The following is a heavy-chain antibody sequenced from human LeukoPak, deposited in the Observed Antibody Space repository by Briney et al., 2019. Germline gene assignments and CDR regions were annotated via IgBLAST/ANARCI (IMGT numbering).Heavy chain of an antibody. CDR2: MYTSGST. J-gene: IGHJ5*02. CDR1: GGSISSYY. V-gene: IGHV4-4*07. CDR3: ARAGIAAAGNRWFDP. Sequence: SETLSLTCTVSGGSISSYYWTWIRQPAGKGLEWIGRMYTSGSTNYNPSLKSRVTMSVDTSKNQFSLKLSSVTAADTAVYYCARAGIAAAGNRWFDPWGQGTLVTVSS. D-gene: IGHD6-13*01.